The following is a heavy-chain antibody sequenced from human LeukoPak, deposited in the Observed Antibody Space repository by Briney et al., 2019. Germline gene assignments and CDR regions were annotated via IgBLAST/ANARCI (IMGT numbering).Heavy chain of an antibody. CDR1: GFTFDDYA. J-gene: IGHJ5*02. Sequence: GGSLRLSCAASGFTFDDYAMPWVRQAPGKGLEWVSGISWNSGSIGYADSVKGRFTISRDNAKNSLYLQMNNLRAEDTALYYCAKDISSSWYGGWFDPWGQGTLVTVSS. CDR2: ISWNSGSI. V-gene: IGHV3-9*01. D-gene: IGHD6-13*01. CDR3: AKDISSSWYGGWFDP.